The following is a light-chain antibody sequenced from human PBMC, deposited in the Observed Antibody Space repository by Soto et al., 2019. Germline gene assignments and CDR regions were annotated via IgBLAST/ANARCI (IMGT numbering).Light chain of an antibody. Sequence: EIVMTQSPATLAVSPGERAALSCRASQSVSSNFAWYQQKPGQAPRLLIYGASSRATGTPARFSGSGSGTDFTLTISSLEPEDFAVYYCQYRRTFGQGTRLEIK. CDR1: QSVSSN. V-gene: IGKV3-15*01. J-gene: IGKJ5*01. CDR2: GAS. CDR3: QYRRT.